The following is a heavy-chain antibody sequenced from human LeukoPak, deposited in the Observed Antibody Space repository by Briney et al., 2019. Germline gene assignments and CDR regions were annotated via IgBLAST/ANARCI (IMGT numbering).Heavy chain of an antibody. Sequence: PGGSLRLSCAASGFTFSKMNWVRQAPGKGLEWVSYISGSGSTIYYADSVKGRFTISRDNAKNSLYLQMNSLRAEDTAVYYCAELGITMIGGVWGKGTTVTISS. CDR3: AELGITMIGGV. V-gene: IGHV3-48*03. CDR2: ISGSGSTI. CDR1: GFTFSK. D-gene: IGHD3-10*02. J-gene: IGHJ6*04.